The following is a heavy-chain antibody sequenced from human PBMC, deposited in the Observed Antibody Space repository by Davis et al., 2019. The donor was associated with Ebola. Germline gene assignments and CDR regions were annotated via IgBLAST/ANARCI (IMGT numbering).Heavy chain of an antibody. Sequence: ASVKVSCKASGYTFTNYGISWVRQAPGQGLEWMGWINPHNNNTNYAQNVQGRVTMTTDTSTRTAYMEVGSLRSDDTAVYYCAREYSSGWTPYYYYGMDVWGKGTTVTVSS. D-gene: IGHD6-19*01. V-gene: IGHV1-18*04. CDR3: AREYSSGWTPYYYYGMDV. CDR2: INPHNNNT. CDR1: GYTFTNYG. J-gene: IGHJ6*04.